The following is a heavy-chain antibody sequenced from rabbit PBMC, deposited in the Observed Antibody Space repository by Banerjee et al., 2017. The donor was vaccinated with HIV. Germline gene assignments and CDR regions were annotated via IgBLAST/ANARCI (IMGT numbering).Heavy chain of an antibody. D-gene: IGHD4-2*01. Sequence: QSLEESGGDLVKPGASLTLTCTASGFSFSSSYWICWVRQAPGKGLEWIACIYSSSGSTYYASWAKGRFTISKTSSTTVTLQMTSLTAADTATYFCASDPRDVGVVGSNLWGPGTLVTVS. V-gene: IGHV1S40*01. CDR3: ASDPRDVGVVGSNL. CDR1: GFSFSSSYW. J-gene: IGHJ4*01. CDR2: IYSSSGST.